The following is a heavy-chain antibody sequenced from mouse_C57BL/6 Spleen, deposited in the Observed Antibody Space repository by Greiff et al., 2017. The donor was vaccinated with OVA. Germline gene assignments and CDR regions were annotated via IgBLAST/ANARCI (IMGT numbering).Heavy chain of an antibody. V-gene: IGHV1-50*01. Sequence: QVQLQQPGAELVKPGASVKLSCKASGYTFTSYWVQWVKQRPGQGLEWIGEIDPSDSYTNYNQKFKGKATLTVDTSSSTAYMQRSSLTSEDSAVYDCARRGYSNLYYYAMDYWGQGTSVTVSS. CDR3: ARRGYSNLYYYAMDY. CDR2: IDPSDSYT. J-gene: IGHJ4*01. D-gene: IGHD2-5*01. CDR1: GYTFTSYW.